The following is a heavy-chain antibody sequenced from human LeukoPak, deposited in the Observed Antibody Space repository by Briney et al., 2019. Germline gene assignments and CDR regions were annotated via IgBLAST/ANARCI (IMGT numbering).Heavy chain of an antibody. CDR1: GGSFSGYY. CDR3: ARGIGSPPPIRFDP. Sequence: SETLSLTCAVYGGSFSGYYWSWIRQPPGKGLEWIGEINHSGSTNYNPSLKSRVTISVDTSKNQFSLKLSSVTAADTAVYYCARGIGSPPPIRFDPWGQGTLVTVSS. CDR2: INHSGST. J-gene: IGHJ5*02. V-gene: IGHV4-34*01. D-gene: IGHD6-25*01.